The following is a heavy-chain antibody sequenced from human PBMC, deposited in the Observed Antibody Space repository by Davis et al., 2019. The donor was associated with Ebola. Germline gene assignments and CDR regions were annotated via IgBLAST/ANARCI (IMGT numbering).Heavy chain of an antibody. CDR2: ISSSSSYI. J-gene: IGHJ6*02. V-gene: IGHV3-11*06. Sequence: GESLKISCAASGFTFSDYYMSWIRQAPGKGLEWVSSISSSSSYIYYADSVKGRFTISRDNAKNSLYLQMNSLRAEDTAVYYCARVLQWLGPYYYYYGMDVWGQGTTVTVSS. D-gene: IGHD6-19*01. CDR3: ARVLQWLGPYYYYYGMDV. CDR1: GFTFSDYY.